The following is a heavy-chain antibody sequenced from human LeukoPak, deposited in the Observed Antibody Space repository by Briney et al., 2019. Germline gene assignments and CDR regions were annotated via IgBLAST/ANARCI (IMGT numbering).Heavy chain of an antibody. J-gene: IGHJ4*02. V-gene: IGHV1-69*04. CDR1: GGTFSSYA. Sequence: GASVKVSCKASGGTFSSYAISWVRQAPGQGLEWMGRIIPILGIANYAQKFQGRVTITADKSTSTAYMELSSLRSEDTAVYYYARDSLDYGDYLGVSYYFDYWGQGTLVTVSS. CDR2: IIPILGIA. D-gene: IGHD4-17*01. CDR3: ARDSLDYGDYLGVSYYFDY.